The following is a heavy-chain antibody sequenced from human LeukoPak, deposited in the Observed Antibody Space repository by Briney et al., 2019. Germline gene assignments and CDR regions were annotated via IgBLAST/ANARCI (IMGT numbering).Heavy chain of an antibody. J-gene: IGHJ4*02. Sequence: GGSLRLSCAASGFTFDDYAMHWVRQAPGKGLEWVSGISWNSGSIGYADSVKGRFTISRDNAKNSLYLRMNSLRAEDTALYYCAKDPAAIPRYYFDYWGQGTLVTVSS. CDR1: GFTFDDYA. CDR3: AKDPAAIPRYYFDY. CDR2: ISWNSGSI. V-gene: IGHV3-9*01. D-gene: IGHD2-2*01.